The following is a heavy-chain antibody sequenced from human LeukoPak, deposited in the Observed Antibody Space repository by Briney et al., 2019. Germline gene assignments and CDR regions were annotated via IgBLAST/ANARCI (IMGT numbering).Heavy chain of an antibody. V-gene: IGHV4-34*01. Sequence: KPSETLSLTCTVSGGSISSYYWSWIRQPPGKGLEWIGEINHSGSTNYNPSLKSRVTISVDTSKNQFSLKLSSVTAADTAVYYCARRRVGYCSSTSCYTFDYWGQGTLVTVSS. D-gene: IGHD2-2*02. CDR3: ARRRVGYCSSTSCYTFDY. CDR2: INHSGST. J-gene: IGHJ4*02. CDR1: GGSISSYY.